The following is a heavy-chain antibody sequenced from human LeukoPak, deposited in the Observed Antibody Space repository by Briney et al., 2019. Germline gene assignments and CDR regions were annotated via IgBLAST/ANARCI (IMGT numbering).Heavy chain of an antibody. CDR1: GYTFTSYD. CDR2: MNPNSGNT. CDR3: ASTGPTVVRGGLRWRYYYYGMDV. Sequence: ASVKVSCKASGYTFTSYDINWVRQATGQGLEWMGWMNPNSGNTGYAQKFQGRVTMTRNTSISTAYMELSSLRSEDTAVYYCASTGPTVVRGGLRWRYYYYGMDVWGQGTTVTVSS. J-gene: IGHJ6*02. D-gene: IGHD3-10*01. V-gene: IGHV1-8*01.